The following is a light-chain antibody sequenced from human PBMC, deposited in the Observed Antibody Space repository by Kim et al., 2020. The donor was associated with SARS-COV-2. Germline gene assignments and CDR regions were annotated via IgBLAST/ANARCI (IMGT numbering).Light chain of an antibody. CDR3: ATWDDSLSGWV. V-gene: IGLV1-44*01. J-gene: IGLJ3*02. CDR2: NNT. Sequence: ELTQPPSASGTPGQKFTISCSGSSSNIGNFTVSWYQQLPGTAPKVLIYNNTQRPSGVPDRFSGSKSGASASLAISGLQSEDDADYFCATWDDSLSGWVFGGGTQLTVL. CDR1: SSNIGNFT.